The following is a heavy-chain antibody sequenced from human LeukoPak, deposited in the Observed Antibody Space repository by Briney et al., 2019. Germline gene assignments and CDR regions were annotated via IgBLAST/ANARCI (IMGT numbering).Heavy chain of an antibody. Sequence: GGSLRLSCAASGFTFSNYAMSWVRQAPGKGLEWVSAVSSDGRSTYSTDSLKGRFTISRDNSENTVFLQMHNVTAEDTAVYYCAKPFGFLEWLYGGYYDSWGQGAHVTVSS. CDR3: AKPFGFLEWLYGGYYDS. J-gene: IGHJ4*02. V-gene: IGHV3-23*01. CDR1: GFTFSNYA. D-gene: IGHD3-3*01. CDR2: VSSDGRST.